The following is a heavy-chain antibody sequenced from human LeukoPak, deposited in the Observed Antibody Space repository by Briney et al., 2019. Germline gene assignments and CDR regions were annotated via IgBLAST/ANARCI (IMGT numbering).Heavy chain of an antibody. J-gene: IGHJ4*02. CDR3: ARGRYGSGSYIPYYFDY. V-gene: IGHV4-34*01. D-gene: IGHD3-10*01. CDR1: GGSFSGYY. Sequence: SKTLSLTCAVYGGSFSGYYWSWIRQPPGKGLEWIGEINHSGSTNYNPSLKSRVTISVDTSKNQFSLKLSSVTAADTAVYYCARGRYGSGSYIPYYFDYWGQGTLVTVSS. CDR2: INHSGST.